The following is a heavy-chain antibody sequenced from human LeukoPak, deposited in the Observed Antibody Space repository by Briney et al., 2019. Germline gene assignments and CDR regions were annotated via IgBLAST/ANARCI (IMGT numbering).Heavy chain of an antibody. J-gene: IGHJ6*02. D-gene: IGHD3-22*01. Sequence: SETLSLTCTVSGGSISSSSYYWGWIRQPPGKGLEWIGSIYCSGTTYYNPSLKSRVTISVDTSKNQFSLKLSSVTAADTAVYYCARDLTTMIVVAAAEGGMDVWGQGTTVTVSS. CDR2: IYCSGTT. V-gene: IGHV4-39*02. CDR3: ARDLTTMIVVAAAEGGMDV. CDR1: GGSISSSSYY.